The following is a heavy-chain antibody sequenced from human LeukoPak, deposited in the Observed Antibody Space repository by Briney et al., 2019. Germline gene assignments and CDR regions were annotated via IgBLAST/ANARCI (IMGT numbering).Heavy chain of an antibody. CDR1: GGTFSSYA. J-gene: IGHJ4*02. CDR3: ARGPPGSGWYLNY. Sequence: SVKVSCKASGGTFSSYAISWVRQAPGQGLEWMGRIIPILGIANYAQKFQGRVTMTRNTSISTAYMELSSLRSEDTAVYYCARGPPGSGWYLNYWGQGTLVTVSS. D-gene: IGHD6-19*01. V-gene: IGHV1-69*04. CDR2: IIPILGIA.